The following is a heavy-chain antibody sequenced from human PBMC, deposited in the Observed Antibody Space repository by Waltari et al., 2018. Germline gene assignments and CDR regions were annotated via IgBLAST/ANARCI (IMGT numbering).Heavy chain of an antibody. V-gene: IGHV1-2*06. J-gene: IGHJ5*01. CDR3: ARGASINLSSAFDP. D-gene: IGHD3-9*01. Sequence: QVQLVQSGAEVKKPGASVKVSCKASGYTFTAFYIHWVRQAPGQGLEWMGRINPSSGASNYAVKLQGRISLTRDMSLNTAFMELSRLTSDDTAVYYCARGASINLSSAFDPWGQGTLVTVSS. CDR2: INPSSGAS. CDR1: GYTFTAFY.